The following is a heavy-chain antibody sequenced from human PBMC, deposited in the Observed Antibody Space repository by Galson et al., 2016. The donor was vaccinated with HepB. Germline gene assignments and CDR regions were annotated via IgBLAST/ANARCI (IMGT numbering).Heavy chain of an antibody. CDR2: IFHTGTT. V-gene: IGHV4-4*02. Sequence: SETLSLTCSVSGGSISSNNWWNWVRQSPEKGLEWIGGIFHTGTTNDNPSFKSRVIMSVDKSKNDFSLKLTSVTAADTAVYYCAGGGAFIGQTRTGFDIWGQGTMVTVSS. J-gene: IGHJ3*02. CDR1: GGSISSNNW. CDR3: AGGGAFIGQTRTGFDI. D-gene: IGHD1-26*01.